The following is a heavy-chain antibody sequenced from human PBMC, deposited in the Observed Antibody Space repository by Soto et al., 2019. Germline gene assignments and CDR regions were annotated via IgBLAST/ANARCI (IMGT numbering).Heavy chain of an antibody. Sequence: QVPLQESGPRLVRPSGTLSLTCNVSRGSITTANWWNWVRQPLVRGVEWIGEICHSGSTNYNLSPKSRVTLSVDKSKNQFSLTLSSVTAADTAIYYCARRGGGVVLAATTPFDYWGQGILVTVSS. CDR2: ICHSGST. J-gene: IGHJ4*02. CDR1: RGSITTANW. V-gene: IGHV4-4*02. CDR3: ARRGGGVVLAATTPFDY. D-gene: IGHD2-15*01.